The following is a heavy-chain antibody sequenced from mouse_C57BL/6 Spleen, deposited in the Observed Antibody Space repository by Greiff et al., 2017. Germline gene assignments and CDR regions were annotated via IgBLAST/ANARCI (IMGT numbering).Heavy chain of an antibody. CDR2: IDPETGGT. CDR3: TRRGVYYDYLYAMDY. J-gene: IGHJ4*01. V-gene: IGHV1-15*01. CDR1: GYTFTDYE. D-gene: IGHD2-4*01. Sequence: QVQLQQSGAELVRPGASVTLSCKASGYTFTDYEMHWVKQTPVHGLEWIGAIDPETGGTAYNQKFKGKAILTADKSSSTAYMELSSLTSEDSAVYYCTRRGVYYDYLYAMDYWGQGTSVTVSS.